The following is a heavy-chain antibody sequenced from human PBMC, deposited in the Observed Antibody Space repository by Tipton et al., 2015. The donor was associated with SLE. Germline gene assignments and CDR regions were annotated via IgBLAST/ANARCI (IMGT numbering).Heavy chain of an antibody. D-gene: IGHD3-10*01. J-gene: IGHJ6*03. CDR1: GGSFSDYY. CDR2: INHCGST. Sequence: TLSLTCAVYGGSFSDYYWSWIRQPPGKGLEWIGEINHCGSTNYNPSLKSRVTISVDTSKNQFPLKLSSVTAADTAVYYCARGGAVYYYYYYMDVWGKGTTVTVSS. V-gene: IGHV4-34*01. CDR3: ARGGAVYYYYYYMDV.